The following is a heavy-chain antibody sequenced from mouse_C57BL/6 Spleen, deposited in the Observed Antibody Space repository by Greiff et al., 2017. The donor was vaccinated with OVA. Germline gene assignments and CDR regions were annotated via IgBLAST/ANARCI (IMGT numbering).Heavy chain of an antibody. D-gene: IGHD2-1*01. J-gene: IGHJ4*01. CDR1: GYTFISYD. Sequence: QVQLQQSGPELVKPGASVKLSCKASGYTFISYDINWVKQRPGQGLEWIGWIYPRDGSTKYNEKFKGKATLTVDTSSSTAYMELHSLTSEDSAVYFCARRIYYGLYAMDYWGQGTSVTVSS. CDR2: IYPRDGST. V-gene: IGHV1-85*01. CDR3: ARRIYYGLYAMDY.